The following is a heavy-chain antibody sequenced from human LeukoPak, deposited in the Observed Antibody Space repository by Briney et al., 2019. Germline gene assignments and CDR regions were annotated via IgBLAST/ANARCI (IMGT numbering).Heavy chain of an antibody. CDR1: GGSISSYY. J-gene: IGHJ4*02. D-gene: IGHD2-2*01. Sequence: SETLSLTCTVSGGSISSYYWSWIRQPAGKGLEWIGRIYSSGSTNYNPSLKSRVTMSVDTSKNQFSLKLSSVTAADTAVYYCARGGVVIPVAPFDYWGQGTLVTVSS. CDR3: ARGGVVIPVAPFDY. CDR2: IYSSGST. V-gene: IGHV4-4*07.